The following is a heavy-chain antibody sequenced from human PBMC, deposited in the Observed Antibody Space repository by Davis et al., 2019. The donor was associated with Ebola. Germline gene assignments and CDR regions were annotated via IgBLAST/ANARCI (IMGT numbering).Heavy chain of an antibody. V-gene: IGHV4-39*01. Sequence: MPSETLSPTCTLPGGTTSSSSFYWGWIRQTPGKGLAWIGSIYYRGSTYYNPSLKSRLTISVHTSKNQFSLKLSSVTAADTVVYYCASHSSGWSNDAFDIWGQGTMVTVSS. D-gene: IGHD6-19*01. CDR2: IYYRGST. CDR1: GGTTSSSSFY. J-gene: IGHJ3*02. CDR3: ASHSSGWSNDAFDI.